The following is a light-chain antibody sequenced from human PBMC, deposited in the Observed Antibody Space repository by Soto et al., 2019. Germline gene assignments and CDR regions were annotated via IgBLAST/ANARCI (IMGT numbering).Light chain of an antibody. Sequence: TVLTQSPATLSLSPGERATLSCRASLSVNSYLAWYQQKPGEAARLVIYDAAYTAPGIAARISGSGSGTAFTLTISSLEPAEDAVYYCRQRQCCHPITFGQGTRLEIK. CDR2: DAA. V-gene: IGKV3-11*01. J-gene: IGKJ5*01. CDR3: RQRQCCHPIT. CDR1: LSVNSY.